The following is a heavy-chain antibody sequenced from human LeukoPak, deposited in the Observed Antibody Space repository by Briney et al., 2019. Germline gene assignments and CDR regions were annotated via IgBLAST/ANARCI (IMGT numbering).Heavy chain of an antibody. CDR1: GYTFTSYY. CDR2: INPSGGST. Sequence: ASVKVSCKASGYTFTSYYMHWVRQAPGQGLEWMGIINPSGGSTSYAQKFQGRVTMTRDTSTSTVYVELSSLRSEDTAVYYCAKNNGWFHLAQWGQGTLVTVSS. J-gene: IGHJ4*02. V-gene: IGHV1-46*03. CDR3: AKNNGWFHLAQ. D-gene: IGHD6-19*01.